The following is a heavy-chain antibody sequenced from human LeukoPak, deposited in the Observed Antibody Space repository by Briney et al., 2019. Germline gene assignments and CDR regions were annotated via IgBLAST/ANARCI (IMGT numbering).Heavy chain of an antibody. Sequence: ASVKVSCKASGYTFTGYYMHWVRQAPGLGLEWMGWINTNSGGTNYAQNFQGRVTMTRDTSISTAYMELSSLRSDDTAVYYCARGVSSSALPYFYYYMDVWGKGTTVTVSS. CDR2: INTNSGGT. CDR1: GYTFTGYY. V-gene: IGHV1-2*02. J-gene: IGHJ6*03. D-gene: IGHD3-16*01. CDR3: ARGVSSSALPYFYYYMDV.